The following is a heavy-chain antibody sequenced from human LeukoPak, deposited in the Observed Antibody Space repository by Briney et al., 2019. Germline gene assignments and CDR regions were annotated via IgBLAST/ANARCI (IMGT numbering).Heavy chain of an antibody. CDR2: INPNSGDT. CDR1: EYTFTGYY. J-gene: IGHJ4*02. Sequence: ASVKVSCKASEYTFTGYYMHWVRQAPGQGLEWMGLINPNSGDTNYAQKFRGRVTMTSDTSITTAYMELTRLTSDDTAVYYCARENWRYDYWGQGTLVTVSS. V-gene: IGHV1-2*02. D-gene: IGHD1-1*01. CDR3: ARENWRYDY.